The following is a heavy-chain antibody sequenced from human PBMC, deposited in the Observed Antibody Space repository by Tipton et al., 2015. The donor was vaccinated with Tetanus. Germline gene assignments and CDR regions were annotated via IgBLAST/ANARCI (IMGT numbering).Heavy chain of an antibody. V-gene: IGHV6-1*01. Sequence: GLVKPSQTLSLTCAISGDSVSSNSAAWNWIRQSPSRGLEWLGRTYYRSKWYNDYAVSVKSRITINPDTSKNQLSLQLNSVTPEDTAVYYCARYLTVSGGSWSYQIVNYYYGMDVWGQGTTVTVSS. D-gene: IGHD3-10*01. J-gene: IGHJ6*02. CDR3: ARYLTVSGGSWSYQIVNYYYGMDV. CDR2: TYYRSKWYN. CDR1: GDSVSSNSAA.